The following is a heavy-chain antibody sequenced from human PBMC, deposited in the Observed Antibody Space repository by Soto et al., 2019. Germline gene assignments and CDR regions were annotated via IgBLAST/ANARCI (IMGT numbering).Heavy chain of an antibody. CDR2: IYYSGST. V-gene: IGHV4-30-4*01. D-gene: IGHD3-22*01. J-gene: IGHJ3*02. CDR1: GGSISSGDYY. Sequence: SETLSLTCTVSGGSISSGDYYWSWIRQPPGKGLEWIGYIYYSGSTYYNPSLKSRVTISVDTSKNQFSLKLSSVTAADTAVYYCARDLSPYYYDSSGLDAFDIWGQGTMVTVSS. CDR3: ARDLSPYYYDSSGLDAFDI.